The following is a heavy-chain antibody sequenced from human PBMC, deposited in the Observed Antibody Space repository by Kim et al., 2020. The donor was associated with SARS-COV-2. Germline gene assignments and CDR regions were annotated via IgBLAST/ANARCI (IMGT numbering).Heavy chain of an antibody. CDR3: AKRGWYYDSSGYYPDSYFDY. Sequence: GGSLRLSCAASGFTFSSYAMSWVRQAPGKGLEWVSVISGSGGSTYYADSVKGRFTISRDNSKNTQYLQMNSLRAEDTAVYYCAKRGWYYDSSGYYPDSYFDYWGQGTLVTVSS. D-gene: IGHD3-22*01. CDR2: ISGSGGST. CDR1: GFTFSSYA. J-gene: IGHJ4*02. V-gene: IGHV3-23*01.